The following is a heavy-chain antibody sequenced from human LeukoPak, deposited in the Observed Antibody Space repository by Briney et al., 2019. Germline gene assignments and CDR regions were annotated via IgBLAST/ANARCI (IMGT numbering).Heavy chain of an antibody. CDR2: IWYDGSNK. D-gene: IGHD6-19*01. Sequence: GGSLRLSCAASGFTFSSYGMHWVRQGPGKGLEWVAVIWYDGSNKYYADSVKGRFTISRDNSKNTLYLQMNSLRAEDTAVYYCARGFSGWYQMVMDYWGQGTLVTVAS. CDR3: ARGFSGWYQMVMDY. J-gene: IGHJ4*02. V-gene: IGHV3-33*01. CDR1: GFTFSSYG.